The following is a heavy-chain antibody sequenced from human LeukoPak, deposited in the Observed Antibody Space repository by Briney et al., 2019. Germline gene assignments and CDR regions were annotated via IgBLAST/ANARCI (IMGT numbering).Heavy chain of an antibody. CDR2: IYTSGST. CDR1: GGSISSGSYY. Sequence: TLSLTCTVSGGSISSGSYYWSWIRQPAGKGLEWIGRIYTSGSTNYNPSLKSRVTISVDTSKNQFSLKLSSVTAADTAVYYCARAASYYYGTGSYYKDYYYYYMDVWGKGTTVTVSS. J-gene: IGHJ6*03. D-gene: IGHD3-10*01. CDR3: ARAASYYYGTGSYYKDYYYYYMDV. V-gene: IGHV4-61*02.